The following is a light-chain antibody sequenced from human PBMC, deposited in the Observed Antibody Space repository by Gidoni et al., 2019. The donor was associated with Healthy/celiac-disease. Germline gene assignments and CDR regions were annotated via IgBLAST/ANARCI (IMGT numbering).Light chain of an antibody. CDR3: QQYNNWPPLT. J-gene: IGKJ4*01. CDR2: VAS. CDR1: QSVSSN. V-gene: IGKV3-15*01. Sequence: EIVMTQSPATLSVSPGESATLSCRASQSVSSNLAWYQQKPGQAPRPLIYVASTRATGIPARFSGSGSGTEFTLTISSLQSEDFAVYYCQQYNNWPPLTFGGGTKVEIK.